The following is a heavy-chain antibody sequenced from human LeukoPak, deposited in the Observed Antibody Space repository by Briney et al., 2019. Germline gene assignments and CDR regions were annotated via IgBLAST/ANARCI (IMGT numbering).Heavy chain of an antibody. D-gene: IGHD2-21*01. J-gene: IGHJ4*02. Sequence: PSETLSLTCTVSGGPISSNSYYWGWIRQPPGKGLEWIGTIYYSGSTYYNPSLKSRVTISVDTSKNQFSLKLNSVTAAGTAVYYCARHLAGHFGGFYFDYWGQGTLVTVSS. CDR3: ARHLAGHFGGFYFDY. CDR2: IYYSGST. CDR1: GGPISSNSYY. V-gene: IGHV4-39*07.